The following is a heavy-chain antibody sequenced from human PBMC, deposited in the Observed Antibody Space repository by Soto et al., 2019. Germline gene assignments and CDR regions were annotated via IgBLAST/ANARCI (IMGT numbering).Heavy chain of an antibody. CDR3: ATQRGVSSFDY. J-gene: IGHJ4*02. CDR1: GYTFSSFG. Sequence: ASVKVSCKTSGYTFSSFGVTWVRQAPGKGLEWMGGIDPEDGETIYAQKLQDRVTMTEDTSTDTAYMELSSLRSEDTAVYYCATQRGVSSFDYWGQGTPVTVSS. D-gene: IGHD2-8*01. CDR2: IDPEDGET. V-gene: IGHV1-24*01.